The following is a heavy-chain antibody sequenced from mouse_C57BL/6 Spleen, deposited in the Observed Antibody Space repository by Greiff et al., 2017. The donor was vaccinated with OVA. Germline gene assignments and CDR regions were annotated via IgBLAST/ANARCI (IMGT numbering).Heavy chain of an antibody. V-gene: IGHV3-6*01. CDR3: ARDRGFYYDYDEGYFDY. Sequence: VEESGPGLVKPSQSLSLTCSVTGYSITSGYYWNWIRQFPGNKLEWMGYISYDGSNNYNPSLKNRISITRDTSKNQFFLKLNSVTTEDTATYYCARDRGFYYDYDEGYFDYWGQGTTLTVSS. CDR1: GYSITSGYY. CDR2: ISYDGSN. J-gene: IGHJ2*01. D-gene: IGHD2-4*01.